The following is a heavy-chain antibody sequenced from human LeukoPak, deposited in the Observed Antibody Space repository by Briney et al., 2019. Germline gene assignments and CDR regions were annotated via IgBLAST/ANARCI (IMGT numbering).Heavy chain of an antibody. D-gene: IGHD3-16*01. CDR1: GFTFSSYG. Sequence: GGSLRVSCAASGFTFSSYGMHWVRQAPGKGLVWVSRINRDGSTITYADSVKGRFTISRDNAKNTMYLQMNNLRDDDAAMYYCARGPPYTDIWYGLDNWGQGTLVIVSS. J-gene: IGHJ4*02. V-gene: IGHV3-74*03. CDR2: INRDGSTI. CDR3: ARGPPYTDIWYGLDN.